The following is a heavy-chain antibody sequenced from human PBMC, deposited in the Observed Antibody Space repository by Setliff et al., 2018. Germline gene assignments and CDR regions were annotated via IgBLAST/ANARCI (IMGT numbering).Heavy chain of an antibody. J-gene: IGHJ6*02. CDR2: MNPNSGNT. D-gene: IGHD2-2*01. CDR1: GYTFTSYD. CDR3: AKLRTPSTGYYYYAMDV. Sequence: GASVKVSCKASGYTFTSYDINWVRQATGQGLEWMGWMNPNSGNTGYAQKFQGRVTMTTDTSTSTAYMELRSLRSDDTAVYYCAKLRTPSTGYYYYAMDVWGQGTTVTVSS. V-gene: IGHV1-8*02.